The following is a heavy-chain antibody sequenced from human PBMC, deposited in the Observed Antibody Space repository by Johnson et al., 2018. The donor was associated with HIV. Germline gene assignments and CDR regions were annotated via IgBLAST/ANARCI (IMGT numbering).Heavy chain of an antibody. Sequence: QVPLVESGGGVVQPGRSLRLSCAASGFTFSSYAMHWVRQAPGKGLEWVTIISYDGSNKYYADSVKGRFTISRDNAKISLYLQMDSLRAEDTALYYCARRGGYCSGNICPHVFDIWGQGTMVTVSS. D-gene: IGHD2-15*01. J-gene: IGHJ3*02. CDR3: ARRGGYCSGNICPHVFDI. V-gene: IGHV3-30-3*01. CDR1: GFTFSSYA. CDR2: ISYDGSNK.